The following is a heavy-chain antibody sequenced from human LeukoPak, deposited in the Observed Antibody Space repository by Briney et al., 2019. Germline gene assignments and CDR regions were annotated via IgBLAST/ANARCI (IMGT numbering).Heavy chain of an antibody. CDR3: AKLDGYSYGYAFDI. D-gene: IGHD5-18*01. CDR1: GFTFDDYA. V-gene: IGHV3-9*01. Sequence: GGSLRLSCAASGFTFDDYAMHWVRQAPGKGLEWVSRISWNSGSIGYADSVKGRFTISRDNAKNSLYLQMNSLRAEDTALYYCAKLDGYSYGYAFDIWGQGTMVTVSS. J-gene: IGHJ3*02. CDR2: ISWNSGSI.